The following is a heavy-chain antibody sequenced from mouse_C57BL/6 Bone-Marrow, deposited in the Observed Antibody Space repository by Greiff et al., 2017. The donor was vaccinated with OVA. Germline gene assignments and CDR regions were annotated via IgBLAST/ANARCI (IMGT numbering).Heavy chain of an antibody. CDR2: IYPGDGDT. J-gene: IGHJ3*01. CDR1: GYAFSSSW. CDR3: ATWFAY. Sequence: QVQLQESGPELVKPGASVKISCKASGYAFSSSWMNWVKQRPGKGLEWIGRIYPGDGDTNYNGKFKGKATLTADKSSSTAYMQLSSLTSEDSAVYFCATWFAYWGQGTLVTVSA. V-gene: IGHV1-82*01.